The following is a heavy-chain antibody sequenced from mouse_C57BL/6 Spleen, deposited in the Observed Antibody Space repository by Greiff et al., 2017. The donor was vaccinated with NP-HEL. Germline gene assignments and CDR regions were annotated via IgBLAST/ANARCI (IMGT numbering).Heavy chain of an antibody. J-gene: IGHJ3*01. V-gene: IGHV5-6*01. CDR3: ARRNDSAWFAY. CDR2: ISSGGSYT. Sequence: EVQVVESGGDLVKPGGSLKLSCAASGFTFSSYGMSWVRQTPDKRLEWVATISSGGSYTYYPDSVKGRFTISRDNAKNTLYLQMSSLKSEDTAMYYCARRNDSAWFAYWGQGTLVTVSA. CDR1: GFTFSSYG. D-gene: IGHD2-4*01.